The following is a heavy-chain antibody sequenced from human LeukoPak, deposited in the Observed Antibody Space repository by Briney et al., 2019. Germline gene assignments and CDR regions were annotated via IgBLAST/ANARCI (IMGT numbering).Heavy chain of an antibody. Sequence: GRSLRLSCAASGFTFDDYAMHWVRQAPGKGLEWVSGISWNSGSIGYADSVKGRFTISRDNAKNSLYLQMNSLRAEDTALYYCAKGEGGLFSPLDYRGQGTLVTVSS. V-gene: IGHV3-9*01. CDR2: ISWNSGSI. J-gene: IGHJ4*02. CDR1: GFTFDDYA. CDR3: AKGEGGLFSPLDY. D-gene: IGHD3-10*01.